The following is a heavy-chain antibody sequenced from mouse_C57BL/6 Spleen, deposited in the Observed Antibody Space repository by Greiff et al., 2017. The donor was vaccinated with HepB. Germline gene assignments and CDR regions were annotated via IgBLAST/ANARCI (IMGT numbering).Heavy chain of an antibody. V-gene: IGHV1-4*01. CDR1: GYTFTSYT. Sequence: QVQLQQSGAELARPGASVKMSCKASGYTFTSYTMHWVKQRPGQGLEWIGYINPSSGYTKYTQKFKDKATLTAVKSSSTAYMQLSSLTSEDTAVYYCARSGTLNWYYFDYWGQGTTLTVSS. J-gene: IGHJ2*01. CDR2: INPSSGYT. D-gene: IGHD4-1*01. CDR3: ARSGTLNWYYFDY.